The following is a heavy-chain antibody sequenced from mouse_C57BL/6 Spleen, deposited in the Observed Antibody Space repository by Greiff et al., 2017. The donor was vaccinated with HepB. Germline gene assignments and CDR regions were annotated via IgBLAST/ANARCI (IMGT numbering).Heavy chain of an antibody. D-gene: IGHD4-1*01. CDR2: ISYDGSN. CDR3: ARTGTRLPWFAY. V-gene: IGHV3-6*01. J-gene: IGHJ3*01. Sequence: DVQLQESGPGLVKPSQSLSLTCSVTGYSITSGYYWNWIRQFPGNKLEWMGYISYDGSNNYNPSLKNRISITRDTSKNQFFLKLNSVTTEDTATYYCARTGTRLPWFAYWGQGTLVTVSA. CDR1: GYSITSGYY.